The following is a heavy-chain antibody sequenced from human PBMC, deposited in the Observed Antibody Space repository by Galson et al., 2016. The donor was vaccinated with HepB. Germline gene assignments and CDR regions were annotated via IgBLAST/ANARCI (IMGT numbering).Heavy chain of an antibody. J-gene: IGHJ4*02. CDR2: ISYDRSNK. D-gene: IGHD6-13*01. Sequence: SLRLSCAASGFTFSSYGMHWVRQAPGKGLEWVAVISYDRSNKYYADSVKGRFTISRDNSKNTLYLQMNSLRAEDTAVYYCAKDLTVWAAAGYYFDYWGQGTLVTVSS. CDR1: GFTFSSYG. V-gene: IGHV3-30*18. CDR3: AKDLTVWAAAGYYFDY.